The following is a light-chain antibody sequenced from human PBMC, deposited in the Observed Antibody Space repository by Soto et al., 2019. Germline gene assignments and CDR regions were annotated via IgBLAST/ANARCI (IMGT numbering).Light chain of an antibody. V-gene: IGKV3-15*01. J-gene: IGKJ3*01. CDR1: QTFGTN. CDR2: GAS. CDR3: QQYNKWPLFT. Sequence: EVVLTQSPATLSVSPGERATLSCRASQTFGTNLAWYQQRPGQAPRLLIYGASTRATGIPARFSGSGSGSEFTLTISSLQSDDFAVYYCQQYNKWPLFTFGPGTRVDNK.